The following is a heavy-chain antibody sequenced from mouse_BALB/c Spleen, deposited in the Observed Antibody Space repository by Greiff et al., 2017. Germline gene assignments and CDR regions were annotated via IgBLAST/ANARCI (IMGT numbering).Heavy chain of an antibody. CDR1: GFTFSSYA. CDR3: AREDYDYDVPDYYAMDY. Sequence: EVKVVESGGGLVKPGGSLKLSCAASGFTFSSYAMSWVRQSPEKRLEWVAEISSGGSYTYYPDTVTGRFTISRDNAKNTLYLEMSSLRSEDTAMYYCAREDYDYDVPDYYAMDYWGQGTSVTVSS. V-gene: IGHV5-9-4*01. J-gene: IGHJ4*01. D-gene: IGHD2-4*01. CDR2: ISSGGSYT.